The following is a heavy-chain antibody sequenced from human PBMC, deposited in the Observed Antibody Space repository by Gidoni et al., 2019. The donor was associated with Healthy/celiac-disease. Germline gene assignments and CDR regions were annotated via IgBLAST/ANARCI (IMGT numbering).Heavy chain of an antibody. D-gene: IGHD2-15*01. CDR2: IKQDGSEK. CDR1: GFTFSSYW. V-gene: IGHV3-7*03. CDR3: AREGNCSGGSCYRAHYIDV. J-gene: IGHJ6*03. Sequence: EVQLVESGGGLVQPGGSLRLSCAASGFTFSSYWMSWVRQAPGQGLEWVANIKQDGSEKYYVDSVKGRFTIPRDNAKNSLYLQMNSLRAEATAVYYCAREGNCSGGSCYRAHYIDVWGKVTTVTVSS.